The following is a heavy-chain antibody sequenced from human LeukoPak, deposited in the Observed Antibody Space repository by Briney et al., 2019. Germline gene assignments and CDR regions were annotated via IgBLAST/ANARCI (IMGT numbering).Heavy chain of an antibody. V-gene: IGHV4-59*01. CDR3: ARGGYYYGSGSYIIDY. Sequence: SETLSLTCTVSGGSISSYYWSWIRQPPGKGLEWIGYIYYSGSTKYNPSLKSRVTISVDTSKNQFSLKLTSVTAADTAVYYCARGGYYYGSGSYIIDYWGQGTPVTVSS. D-gene: IGHD3-10*01. CDR2: IYYSGST. CDR1: GGSISSYY. J-gene: IGHJ4*02.